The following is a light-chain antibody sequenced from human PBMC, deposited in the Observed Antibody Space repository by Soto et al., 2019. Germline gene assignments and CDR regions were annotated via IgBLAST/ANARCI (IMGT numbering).Light chain of an antibody. CDR3: QSYDNTLSASV. CDR2: GSS. V-gene: IGLV1-40*01. Sequence: QSVLTQPPSVSGAPGQRVTISCTGSSSNIGAGHVLHWYQQFPGRAPKLLIYGSSNRPSGVPDRFSGSKSGTSASLAITGLQAEDEADYYCQSYDNTLSASVFGGGTKLTVL. CDR1: SSNIGAGHV. J-gene: IGLJ2*01.